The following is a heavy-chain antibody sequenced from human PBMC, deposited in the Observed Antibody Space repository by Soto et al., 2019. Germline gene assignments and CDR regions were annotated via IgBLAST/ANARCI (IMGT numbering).Heavy chain of an antibody. CDR2: ISYDGSNK. V-gene: IGHV3-30-3*01. CDR3: ARPLWRDDYNWGYFDL. Sequence: QVQLVESGGGVVQPGRSLRLSCAASGFTFSSYAMHWVRQAPXXGLEWVAVISYDGSNKYYTDSVKGRFTISRDNSKNTLYLQMNSLRAEDTAVYYCARPLWRDDYNWGYFDLWGRGTLVTVSS. CDR1: GFTFSSYA. D-gene: IGHD4-4*01. J-gene: IGHJ2*01.